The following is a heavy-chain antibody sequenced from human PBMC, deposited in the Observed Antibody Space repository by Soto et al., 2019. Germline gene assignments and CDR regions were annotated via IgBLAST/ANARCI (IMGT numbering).Heavy chain of an antibody. V-gene: IGHV3-23*01. CDR3: AHTQGIVLVPAAIWY. D-gene: IGHD2-2*02. Sequence: VHLLESGGGLVQPGGSLRLSCAASGFTFSSYAMSWVRQAPGKGLEWVSGITASGGSTSYADSVKGRFTISRDNSKNTLYLQMNSLRAEDTAVYYCAHTQGIVLVPAAIWYGGQGTLVTVSS. J-gene: IGHJ4*02. CDR2: ITASGGST. CDR1: GFTFSSYA.